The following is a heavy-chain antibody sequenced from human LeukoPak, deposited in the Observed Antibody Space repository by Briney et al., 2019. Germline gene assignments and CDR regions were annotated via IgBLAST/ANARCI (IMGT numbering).Heavy chain of an antibody. J-gene: IGHJ4*02. Sequence: GGSLRLSCAASGFTFSSYAMSWVRQAPGKGLEWVSAISGSGGSTYYADSVKGRFTISRDNSKNTLYLQMNSLRAEATAVYYCAKGETMIVVVINYYFDYWGQGTLVTVSS. V-gene: IGHV3-23*01. D-gene: IGHD3-22*01. CDR1: GFTFSSYA. CDR3: AKGETMIVVVINYYFDY. CDR2: ISGSGGST.